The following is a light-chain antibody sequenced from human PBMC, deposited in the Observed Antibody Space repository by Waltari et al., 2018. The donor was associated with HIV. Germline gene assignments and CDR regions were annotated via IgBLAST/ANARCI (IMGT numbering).Light chain of an antibody. Sequence: NFMLTQPHSVSESPGKTVTISCTRSSGNIASSYMQWYQQRAGNSPNAVIYENKQRPSGVPDRFSGSIDSSSNSASLTISGLKTEDEADYYCQSYDNNNVLFGGGTKLTVL. CDR3: QSYDNNNVL. CDR2: ENK. CDR1: SGNIASSY. J-gene: IGLJ2*01. V-gene: IGLV6-57*01.